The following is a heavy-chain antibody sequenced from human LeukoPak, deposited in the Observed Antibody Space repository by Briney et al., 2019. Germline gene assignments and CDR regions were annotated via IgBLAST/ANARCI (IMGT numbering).Heavy chain of an antibody. V-gene: IGHV3-66*01. Sequence: PGGSLRLSCAASRFTVSSNYMTWVRQAAGKGLEWVSVIYSGGSTYYADSVKGRFTISRDNSKNTLYLQMNSLRAEDTAVYYCAKSVATIIDFDYWGQGTLVTVSS. CDR1: RFTVSSNY. J-gene: IGHJ4*02. D-gene: IGHD5-12*01. CDR2: IYSGGST. CDR3: AKSVATIIDFDY.